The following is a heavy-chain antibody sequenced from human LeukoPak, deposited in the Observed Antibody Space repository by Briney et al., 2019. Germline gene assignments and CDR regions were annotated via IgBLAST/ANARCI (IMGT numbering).Heavy chain of an antibody. Sequence: SVKVSCKASGGTFSSYAISWVRQAPGQGLEWMGGIIPIFGTANYAQKFQGRVTITADESTSTAYMELSSLRSEDTAVYYCATARRDIVVVPAAETYFDYWGQGTLVTVSS. V-gene: IGHV1-69*13. CDR2: IIPIFGTA. CDR1: GGTFSSYA. D-gene: IGHD2-2*01. CDR3: ATARRDIVVVPAAETYFDY. J-gene: IGHJ4*02.